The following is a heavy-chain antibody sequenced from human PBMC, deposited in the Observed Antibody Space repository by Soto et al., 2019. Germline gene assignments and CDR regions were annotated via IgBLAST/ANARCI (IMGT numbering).Heavy chain of an antibody. D-gene: IGHD2-8*01. CDR1: GGTFSNFA. Sequence: EASVKVSCKASGGTFSNFAISWVRQAPGQGLEWMGGIIPIFRTTNYAQKFQGRVTISADESTSTAYMEVGSLTSEDTALYYCARDLPYCTNGVCYVSSGIDLWGQGTMVTVSS. CDR2: IIPIFRTT. CDR3: ARDLPYCTNGVCYVSSGIDL. V-gene: IGHV1-69*13. J-gene: IGHJ3*01.